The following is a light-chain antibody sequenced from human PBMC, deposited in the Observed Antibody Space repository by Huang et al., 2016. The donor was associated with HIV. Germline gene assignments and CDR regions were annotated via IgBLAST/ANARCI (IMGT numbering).Light chain of an antibody. CDR3: HQYNNWPPWT. CDR1: QSVSSN. J-gene: IGKJ1*01. Sequence: EIVMTQSPATLSVSPGERATLSYRASQSVSSNLAWYQQRPGQAPRLLLFGASTRATGIPAKFSGGGSGTEFTLTISSLQSEDFAVYYCHQYNNWPPWTFGQGTKVEIK. V-gene: IGKV3-15*01. CDR2: GAS.